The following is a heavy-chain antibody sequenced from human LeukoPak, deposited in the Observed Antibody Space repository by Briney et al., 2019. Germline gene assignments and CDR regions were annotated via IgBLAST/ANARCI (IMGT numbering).Heavy chain of an antibody. D-gene: IGHD5-24*01. CDR3: ARGDGYNFRSVPFDY. V-gene: IGHV3-30*03. CDR2: ISYDGSTK. J-gene: IGHJ4*02. Sequence: GGSLRLSCAASGFTFSSYSMNWVRQAPGKGLEWVAVISYDGSTKYYADSVKGRFTISRDNVKNTLYLQMNSLRAEDTAVYYCARGDGYNFRSVPFDYWGQGNLVTVSS. CDR1: GFTFSSYS.